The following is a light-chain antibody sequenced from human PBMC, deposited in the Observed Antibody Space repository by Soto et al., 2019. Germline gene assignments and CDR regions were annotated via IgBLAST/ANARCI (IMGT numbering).Light chain of an antibody. CDR3: ASYGSGATFV. Sequence: QSALTQPASVSGSPGQSITISCTGTSSDVGGYNYVSWYQLHPGKAPKLMIHEVSERPSGVSNRFSGSKSGNTASLTISGLQAEDGADYYCASYGSGATFVFGGGTKPTVL. CDR1: SSDVGGYNY. V-gene: IGLV2-14*01. J-gene: IGLJ2*01. CDR2: EVS.